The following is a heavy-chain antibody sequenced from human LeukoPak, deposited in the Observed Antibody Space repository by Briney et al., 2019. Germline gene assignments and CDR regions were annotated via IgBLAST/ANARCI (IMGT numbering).Heavy chain of an antibody. CDR2: ISAYNGNT. CDR3: ARVKYYDSSGPDY. D-gene: IGHD3-22*01. J-gene: IGHJ4*02. CDR1: GYTFTSYA. Sequence: ASVKVSCKASGYTFTSYAMHWVRQAPGQRLEWMGWISAYNGNTNYAQKLQGRVTMTTDTSTSTAYMELRSLRSDDTAVYYCARVKYYDSSGPDYWGQGTLVTVSS. V-gene: IGHV1-18*01.